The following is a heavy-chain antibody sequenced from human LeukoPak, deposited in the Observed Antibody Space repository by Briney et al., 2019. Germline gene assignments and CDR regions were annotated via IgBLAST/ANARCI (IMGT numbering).Heavy chain of an antibody. D-gene: IGHD5-18*01. V-gene: IGHV4-59*08. Sequence: SETLSLTCTVSGGSISSYYWSWIRQPPGKGLEWIGYIYYSGSTNYNPSLKSRVTISVDTSKNQFSLKLSSVTAADTAVYYCARQQGRGYSYGWVYWGQGTLVTVSS. J-gene: IGHJ4*02. CDR1: GGSISSYY. CDR2: IYYSGST. CDR3: ARQQGRGYSYGWVY.